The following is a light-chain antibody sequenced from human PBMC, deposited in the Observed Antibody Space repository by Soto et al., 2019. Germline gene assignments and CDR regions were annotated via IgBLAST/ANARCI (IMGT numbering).Light chain of an antibody. V-gene: IGKV4-1*01. CDR3: QQYSTSPWT. CDR2: WAS. J-gene: IGKJ1*01. Sequence: DSVMTQSPDSLAVSLGERATINCRSSQTIFYSSNRKDYLAWYQQKPGQPPRVLIYWASTRESGVPDRFSGSGSGSDFTLTISNLQAEDVAVYYCQQYSTSPWTFGQGTNVDI. CDR1: QTIFYSSNRKDY.